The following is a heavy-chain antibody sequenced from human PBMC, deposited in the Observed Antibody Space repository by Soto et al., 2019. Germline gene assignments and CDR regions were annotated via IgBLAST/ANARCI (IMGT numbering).Heavy chain of an antibody. CDR2: INHSGST. V-gene: IGHV4-34*01. D-gene: IGHD5-12*01. Sequence: QVQLQQWGAGLLKPSETLSLTCAVYGGSFSGYYWSWIRQPPGKGLEWIGEINHSGSTNYNPSLKCRVTISVGTSTNPFFLKLRSVSAADTVVYYCTLPYSGSEWGVIGYWGQGTLVTVSP. CDR3: TLPYSGSEWGVIGY. CDR1: GGSFSGYY. J-gene: IGHJ4*02.